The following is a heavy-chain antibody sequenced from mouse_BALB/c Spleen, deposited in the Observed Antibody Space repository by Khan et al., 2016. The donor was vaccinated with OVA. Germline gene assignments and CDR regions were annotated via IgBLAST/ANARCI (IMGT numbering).Heavy chain of an antibody. J-gene: IGHJ3*01. CDR2: INPSTGYS. D-gene: IGHD1-2*01. Sequence: QVQLKESGAELAKPGASVKMSCKASGYTFTSYWIHWVKPRPGQGVDWIGYINPSTGYSDYNQKFKDKATLTADRSSSTVYMQLSSLTSEDSAVYYCARCPLLRQSAFAYWGQGTLVTVSA. CDR1: GYTFTSYW. CDR3: ARCPLLRQSAFAY. V-gene: IGHV1-7*01.